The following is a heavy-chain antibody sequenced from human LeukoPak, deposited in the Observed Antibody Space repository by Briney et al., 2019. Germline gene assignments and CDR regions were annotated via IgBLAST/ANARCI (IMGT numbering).Heavy chain of an antibody. CDR1: GGSISSYY. J-gene: IGHJ4*02. Sequence: SETLSLTCTVSGGSISSYYWSWIRQPAGKGLEWIGRIYTSGSTYYNPSLKSRVTISVDRSKNQFSLKLSSVTAADTAVYYCARSTIFRGYFDCWGQGTLVTVSS. D-gene: IGHD3-3*01. CDR2: IYTSGST. CDR3: ARSTIFRGYFDC. V-gene: IGHV4-4*07.